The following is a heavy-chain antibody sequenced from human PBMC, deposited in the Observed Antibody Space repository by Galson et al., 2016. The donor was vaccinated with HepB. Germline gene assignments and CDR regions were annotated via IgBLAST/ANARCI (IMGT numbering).Heavy chain of an antibody. Sequence: SLRLSCATPGFTVTHDYMPWVRQAPGKGLEWVSLIYAADNTYYADSVKGRVTISRDISKSTLFLQMNSLRAEDTAVYYCSIVGGSTYGLRRDPLDIWGQGTMVTVSS. CDR1: GFTVTHDY. J-gene: IGHJ3*02. CDR2: IYAADNT. D-gene: IGHD3-16*01. V-gene: IGHV3-53*01. CDR3: SIVGGSTYGLRRDPLDI.